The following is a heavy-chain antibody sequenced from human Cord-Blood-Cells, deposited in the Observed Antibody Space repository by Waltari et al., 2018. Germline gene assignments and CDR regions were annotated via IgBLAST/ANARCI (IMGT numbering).Heavy chain of an antibody. J-gene: IGHJ4*02. CDR3: ARRVYGSGSYDY. D-gene: IGHD3-10*01. Sequence: EVQLVAPGGGLVKPGGSLRLSCAASGSTFRGSSMTWVRQAPGKGLEWVSSISSSSSYIYYADSVKGRFTISRDNAKNSLYLQMNSLRAEDTAVYYCARRVYGSGSYDYWGQGTLVTVSS. CDR2: ISSSSSYI. CDR1: GSTFRGSS. V-gene: IGHV3-21*01.